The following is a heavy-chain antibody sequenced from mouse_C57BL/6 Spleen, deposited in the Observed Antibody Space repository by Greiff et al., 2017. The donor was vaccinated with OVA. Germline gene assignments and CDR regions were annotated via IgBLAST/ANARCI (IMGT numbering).Heavy chain of an antibody. Sequence: EVQLQQSGPELVKPGASVKISCKASGYTFTDYYMNRVKQSHGKSLEWIGDINPNNGGTSYNQKFKGKATLTVDKSSSTAYMELRSLTSEDSAVYYCARPPTTGGYFDVWGTGTTVTVSS. CDR3: ARPPTTGGYFDV. V-gene: IGHV1-26*01. D-gene: IGHD1-1*01. CDR2: INPNNGGT. CDR1: GYTFTDYY. J-gene: IGHJ1*03.